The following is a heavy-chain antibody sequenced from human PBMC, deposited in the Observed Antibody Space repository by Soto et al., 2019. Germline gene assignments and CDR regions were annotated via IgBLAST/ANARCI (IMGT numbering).Heavy chain of an antibody. D-gene: IGHD3-10*01. CDR3: ARHVLWFGESQGSYFDY. CDR2: IYYSGST. Sequence: SETLSLTCTVSGGSISSSSYYWGWIRQPPGKGLEWIGSIYYSGSTYYNPSLKSRVTISVDTSKNQFSLKLSSVTAADTAVYYCARHVLWFGESQGSYFDYWGQGTLVTVSS. J-gene: IGHJ4*02. V-gene: IGHV4-39*01. CDR1: GGSISSSSYY.